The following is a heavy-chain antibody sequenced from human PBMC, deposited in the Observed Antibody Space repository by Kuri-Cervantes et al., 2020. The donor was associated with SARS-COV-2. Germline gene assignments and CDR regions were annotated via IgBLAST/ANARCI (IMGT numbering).Heavy chain of an antibody. CDR1: GGSISSSSYY. Sequence: SETLSLTCTVSGGSISSSSYYWGWIRQPPGKGLEWIGSIYYSGSTYYNPSLKSRVTISVDTSKNQFSLKLSSVTAADTAVYYCARDSAGTDYYYYMDVWGKGTTVTVSS. CDR3: ARDSAGTDYYYYMDV. J-gene: IGHJ6*03. V-gene: IGHV4-39*02. CDR2: IYYSGST. D-gene: IGHD6-13*01.